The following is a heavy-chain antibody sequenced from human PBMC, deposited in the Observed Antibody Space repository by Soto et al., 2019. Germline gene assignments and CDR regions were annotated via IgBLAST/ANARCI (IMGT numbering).Heavy chain of an antibody. J-gene: IGHJ5*02. CDR2: IYPGDSDT. CDR3: ARHEGGSDRPNVRMWFDP. D-gene: IGHD6-6*01. CDR1: GYSFTSYW. Sequence: GESLKISCKGSGYSFTSYWIGWVRQMPGKGLEWMGIIYPGDSDTRYSPSFQGQVTISADKSISTAYLQWSSLKASDTAMYYCARHEGGSDRPNVRMWFDPWGQGTLVTVSS. V-gene: IGHV5-51*01.